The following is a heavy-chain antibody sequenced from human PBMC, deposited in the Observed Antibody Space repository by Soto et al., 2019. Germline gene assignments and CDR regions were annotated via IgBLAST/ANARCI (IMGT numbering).Heavy chain of an antibody. CDR3: ARDTRQNYGTPAAISWFHP. CDR1: GFSFSDYF. J-gene: IGHJ5*02. D-gene: IGHD2-2*01. Sequence: ASVKVSCQASGFSFSDYFMHWVRQAPGQGLEWMGIINPSGDSRNYAQKFQGRVTITRDTSTSTVYMDLSSLRYEDTAVYYCARDTRQNYGTPAAISWFHPWGQGPPVTVSS. V-gene: IGHV1-46*01. CDR2: INPSGDSR.